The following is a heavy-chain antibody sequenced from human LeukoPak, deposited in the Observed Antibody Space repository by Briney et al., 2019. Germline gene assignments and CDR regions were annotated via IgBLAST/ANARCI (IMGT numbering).Heavy chain of an antibody. D-gene: IGHD3-22*01. V-gene: IGHV1-69*05. CDR1: GGTFSSYA. CDR3: ARAYDSSGYYWRA. CDR2: IIPIFGTA. Sequence: TVKVSCKASGGTFSSYAISWVRQAPGQGLEWMGGIIPIFGTANYAQKFQGRVTITTDESTSTAYMEPSSLRSEDTAVYYCARAYDSSGYYWRAWGQGTLVTVSS. J-gene: IGHJ5*02.